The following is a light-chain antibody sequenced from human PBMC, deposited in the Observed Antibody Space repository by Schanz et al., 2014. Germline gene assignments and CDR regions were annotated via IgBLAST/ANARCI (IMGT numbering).Light chain of an antibody. CDR2: DVS. V-gene: IGLV2-8*01. J-gene: IGLJ3*02. CDR3: QSYDSSLSGV. Sequence: QSALTQPPSASGSPGQSVTISCTGTSSDIGADAYVSWYQQHPGKAPRLMIFDVSQRPSGVPDRFSGSRSGNTASLTVSGLQAEDEGDYYCQSYDSSLSGVFGGGTKLTVL. CDR1: SSDIGADAY.